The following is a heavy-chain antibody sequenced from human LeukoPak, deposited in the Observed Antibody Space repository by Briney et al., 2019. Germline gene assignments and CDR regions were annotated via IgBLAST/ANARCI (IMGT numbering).Heavy chain of an antibody. Sequence: ASVKVSCKASGYTFTSYYMHWVRRAPGQGLEWMGIINPSGGSTSYAQKFQGRVTMTRDTSTSTVYMELRSLRSEDTAVYYCAREKVEMAATPTFDYWDQGTLVTVSS. CDR3: AREKVEMAATPTFDY. D-gene: IGHD5-24*01. CDR2: INPSGGST. CDR1: GYTFTSYY. J-gene: IGHJ4*02. V-gene: IGHV1-46*01.